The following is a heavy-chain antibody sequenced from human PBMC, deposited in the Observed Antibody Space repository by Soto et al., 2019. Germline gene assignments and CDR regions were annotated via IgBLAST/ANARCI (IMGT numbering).Heavy chain of an antibody. Sequence: EVQLVESGGGLVKPGGSLRLSCAASGFTFSSYSMNWVRQAPGKGLEWVSSISSSSSYIYYADSVKGRFTISRDNAKNSRYLQMNSLRAEDTAVYYCARDGPGGVSDYWGQGTLVTVSS. D-gene: IGHD2-8*01. CDR1: GFTFSSYS. J-gene: IGHJ4*02. CDR3: ARDGPGGVSDY. V-gene: IGHV3-21*01. CDR2: ISSSSSYI.